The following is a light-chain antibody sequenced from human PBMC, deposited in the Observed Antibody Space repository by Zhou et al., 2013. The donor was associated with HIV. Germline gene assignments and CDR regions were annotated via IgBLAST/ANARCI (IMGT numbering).Light chain of an antibody. CDR2: KAS. CDR1: QSISNW. CDR3: QQYGTSIT. J-gene: IGKJ5*01. Sequence: DIQMTQSPSTLSASVGDRVTITCRASQSISNWLAWYQQKPGKAPKLLIYKASSLESGVPSRFSGSGSGTEFTLTISSLQPDDFAVYYCQQYGTSITFGQGTRLEIK. V-gene: IGKV1-5*03.